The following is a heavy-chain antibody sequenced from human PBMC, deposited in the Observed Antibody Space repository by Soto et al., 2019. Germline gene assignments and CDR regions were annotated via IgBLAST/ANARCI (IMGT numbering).Heavy chain of an antibody. D-gene: IGHD2-21*01. Sequence: ASVKVSCKASGGTFSSYTISWVRQAPGQGLEWIGRIVPGSGITNYAQKFQERVTITRDMSTSTAYMELSSLRSEDTAVYYCATRRGGGDKNWFDPLGQGTLVTGS. J-gene: IGHJ5*02. CDR1: GGTFSSYT. CDR3: ATRRGGGDKNWFDP. V-gene: IGHV1-69*02. CDR2: IVPGSGIT.